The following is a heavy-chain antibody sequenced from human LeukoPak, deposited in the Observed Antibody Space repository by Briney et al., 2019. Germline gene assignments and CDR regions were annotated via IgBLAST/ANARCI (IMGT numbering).Heavy chain of an antibody. V-gene: IGHV3-21*01. Sequence: GGSLRLSCAASGFTFGSYAMSWVRQAPGKGLEWVSSISSSSYIYYADSVKGRFTISRDNAKNSLYLQMNSLRAEDTAVYYCARTPTPYYYGSGSYPFDYWGQGTLVTVSS. CDR2: ISSSSYI. CDR3: ARTPTPYYYGSGSYPFDY. D-gene: IGHD3-10*01. J-gene: IGHJ4*02. CDR1: GFTFGSYA.